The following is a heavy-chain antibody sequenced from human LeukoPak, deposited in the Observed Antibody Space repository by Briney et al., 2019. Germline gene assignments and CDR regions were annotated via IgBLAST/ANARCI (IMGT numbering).Heavy chain of an antibody. CDR3: ARSLAVVAATHYSYYGMDV. J-gene: IGHJ6*02. Sequence: GASVKVSCKASGYTFTSYDINWVRQAPGQGLEWMGWINPNSGNTGYAQKFQGRVAMTRVTSISTAYMELSSLRSEDTAVYYCARSLAVVAATHYSYYGMDVWGQGTTVTVSS. V-gene: IGHV1-8*01. CDR1: GYTFTSYD. D-gene: IGHD2-15*01. CDR2: INPNSGNT.